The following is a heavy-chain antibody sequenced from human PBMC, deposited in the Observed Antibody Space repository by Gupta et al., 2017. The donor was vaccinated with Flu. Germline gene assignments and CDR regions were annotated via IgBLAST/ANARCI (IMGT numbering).Heavy chain of an antibody. D-gene: IGHD2-2*01. CDR1: GGSFSGYY. V-gene: IGHV4-34*01. CDR3: ARSRDCSSTSCYDSWFDP. Sequence: QVQLQQWGAGLLKPSETLSLTCAVYGGSFSGYYWSWIRQPPGKGLEWIGEINHSGSTNYNPSLKSRVTISVDTSKNQFSLKLSSVTAADTAVYYCARSRDCSSTSCYDSWFDPWGQGTLVTVSS. J-gene: IGHJ5*02. CDR2: INHSGST.